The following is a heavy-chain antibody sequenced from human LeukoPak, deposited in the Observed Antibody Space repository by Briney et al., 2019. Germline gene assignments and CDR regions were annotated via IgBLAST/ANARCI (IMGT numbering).Heavy chain of an antibody. CDR1: GVSISSGRYY. V-gene: IGHV4-61*02. J-gene: IGHJ4*02. D-gene: IGHD2-2*01. CDR3: ASQSRNSYYFDY. CDR2: IYGSGST. Sequence: PSETLSLTCTVSGVSISSGRYYWSWLPQPPGKGLEWLGRIYGSGSTNYNPSLNRHATIPVDTSKNQFSLKLSSVTAADTAVYYCASQSRNSYYFDYWGQGTLVTVSS.